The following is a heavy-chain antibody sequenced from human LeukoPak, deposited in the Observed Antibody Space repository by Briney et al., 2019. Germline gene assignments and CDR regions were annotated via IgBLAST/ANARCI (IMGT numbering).Heavy chain of an antibody. V-gene: IGHV1-8*03. CDR1: GYTFTSYD. J-gene: IGHJ6*03. CDR2: MNPNSGNT. D-gene: IGHD1-1*01. Sequence: GASVKVSCKASGYTFTSYDINWVRQATGQVLEWMGWMNPNSGNTGYAQKFQGRVTITMNASISTAYMELSRLRSDDTAVYYCARDKQLDWAHYYYYYMHVWGKGTTVTVSS. CDR3: ARDKQLDWAHYYYYYMHV.